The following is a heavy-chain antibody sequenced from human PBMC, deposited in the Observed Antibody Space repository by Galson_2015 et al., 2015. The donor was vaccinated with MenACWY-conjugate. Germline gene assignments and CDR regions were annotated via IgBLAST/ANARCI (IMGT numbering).Heavy chain of an antibody. D-gene: IGHD1-1*01. CDR3: ARLPPLTWIDDPAGFFDY. CDR2: IDPTDSYT. CDR1: GYSFTNYW. J-gene: IGHJ4*02. Sequence: QSGAEVKKPGESLRVSCKGSGYSFTNYWITWVRQMPGKGLEYMGRIDPTDSYTNYSPSFQGHVTISADKSSSTAYSQWSSLKASDTAIYYCARLPPLTWIDDPAGFFDYWGQGTLVTVSS. V-gene: IGHV5-10-1*01.